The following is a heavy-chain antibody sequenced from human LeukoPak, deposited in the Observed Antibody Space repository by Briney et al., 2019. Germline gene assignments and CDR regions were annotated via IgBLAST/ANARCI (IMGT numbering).Heavy chain of an antibody. J-gene: IGHJ4*02. CDR2: INPNSGGT. CDR1: GYTFTGYY. Sequence: GASVKVSCKASGYTFTGYYMHWVRQAPGQGLEWMGWINPNSGGTNYAQKFQGRVTMTRDTSTSTAYMELSRLRSDDTAVYYCARDFTTDYGDSGWGQGTLVTVSS. D-gene: IGHD4-17*01. CDR3: ARDFTTDYGDSG. V-gene: IGHV1-2*02.